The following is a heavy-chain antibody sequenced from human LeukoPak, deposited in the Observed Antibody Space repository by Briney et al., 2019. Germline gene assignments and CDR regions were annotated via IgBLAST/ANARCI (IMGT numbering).Heavy chain of an antibody. D-gene: IGHD2-15*01. Sequence: ASVKVSCEASGYTFTSYAMHWVRQAPGQRLEWMGWINAGNGNTKYSQKFQGRVTITRDTSASTAYMELSSLRSEDTAVYYCARYCSGGSCYYYGMDVWGQGTTVTVSS. V-gene: IGHV1-3*01. CDR2: INAGNGNT. CDR1: GYTFTSYA. J-gene: IGHJ6*02. CDR3: ARYCSGGSCYYYGMDV.